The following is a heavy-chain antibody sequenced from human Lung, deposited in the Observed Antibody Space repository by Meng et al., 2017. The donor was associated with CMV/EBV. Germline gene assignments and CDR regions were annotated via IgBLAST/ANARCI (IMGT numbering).Heavy chain of an antibody. D-gene: IGHD2-21*02. CDR2: IYHSGST. J-gene: IGHJ4*02. V-gene: IGHV4-4*02. Sequence: SETLSLXCAVSDGSISSSNLWTWVRQVPGKGLEWIGEIYHSGSTNYNPSLKSRVTISVDKFKNQFSLKLGSVTAADTAVYYCARIERRRILKYCGSDCSTTDYWGQGTLVTVSS. CDR3: ARIERRRILKYCGSDCSTTDY. CDR1: DGSISSSNL.